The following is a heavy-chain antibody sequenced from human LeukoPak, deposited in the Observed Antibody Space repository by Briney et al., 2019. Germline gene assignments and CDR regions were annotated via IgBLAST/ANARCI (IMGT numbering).Heavy chain of an antibody. D-gene: IGHD2-8*01. CDR3: ARDNSGVYAIPGGRYYYYMDV. J-gene: IGHJ6*03. CDR2: IKQDRSEK. Sequence: PGGSLRLSCAASGFTFSRHSINWVRQAPGKGLEWVANIKQDRSEKYYVDSVKGRFTISRDNAKNSLYLQMNSLRAEDTAVYYCARDNSGVYAIPGGRYYYYMDVWGKGTTVTVSS. V-gene: IGHV3-7*01. CDR1: GFTFSRHS.